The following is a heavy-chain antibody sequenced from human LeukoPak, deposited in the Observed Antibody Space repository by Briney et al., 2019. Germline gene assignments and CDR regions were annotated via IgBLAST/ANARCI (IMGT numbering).Heavy chain of an antibody. V-gene: IGHV3-7*03. CDR2: IKEDGSEK. CDR3: ARSDCSSTSCYKNYYYYGMDV. D-gene: IGHD2-2*02. J-gene: IGHJ6*02. CDR1: GFTFGSYW. Sequence: GGSLRLSCVGSGFTFGSYWMNWVRQAPGKGLEWLANIKEDGSEKNYVDSVKGRFTVSRDNARNSVYFQMNSLRAEDTAVYYCARSDCSSTSCYKNYYYYGMDVWGQGTTVTVSS.